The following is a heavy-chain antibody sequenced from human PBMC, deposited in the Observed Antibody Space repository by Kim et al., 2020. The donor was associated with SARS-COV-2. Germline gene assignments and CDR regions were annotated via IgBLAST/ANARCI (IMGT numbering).Heavy chain of an antibody. Sequence: SETLSLTCAVYGGSFSGYYWSWIRQPPGKGLEWIGEINHSGSTNYNPSLKSRVTISVDTSKNQFSLKLSSVTAADTAVYYCARPTMVRGVTSPRSGAFDIWGQGTMVTVSS. D-gene: IGHD3-10*01. CDR3: ARPTMVRGVTSPRSGAFDI. CDR2: INHSGST. J-gene: IGHJ3*02. V-gene: IGHV4-34*01. CDR1: GGSFSGYY.